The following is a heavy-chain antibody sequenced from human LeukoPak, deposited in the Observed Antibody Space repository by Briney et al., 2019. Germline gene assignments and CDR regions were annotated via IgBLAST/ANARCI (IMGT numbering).Heavy chain of an antibody. J-gene: IGHJ3*02. V-gene: IGHV1-18*01. CDR1: GYTFTSYG. CDR2: ISAYNGNT. Sequence: ASVKVSCKASGYTFTSYGISWVRQAPGQGLEWMGWISAYNGNTNYAQKLQGRVTMTTDTSTSTAYMELRSLRSDDTAVYYCARDLVAARQEEPDAFDIWGQGTMVTVSS. D-gene: IGHD6-6*01. CDR3: ARDLVAARQEEPDAFDI.